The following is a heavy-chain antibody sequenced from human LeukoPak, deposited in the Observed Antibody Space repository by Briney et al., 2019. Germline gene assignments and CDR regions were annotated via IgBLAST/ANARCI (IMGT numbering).Heavy chain of an antibody. V-gene: IGHV1-8*01. CDR1: GYTFTSYD. Sequence: GASVKVSCKASGYTFTSYDINWVRQATGQGLEWMGWMNPNSGNTGYAQKFQGRVTMTRNTSISTAYMELSSLRSDDTAVYYCAKHYGSGSYSSYYGMDVWGKGTTVTVSS. J-gene: IGHJ6*04. CDR3: AKHYGSGSYSSYYGMDV. CDR2: MNPNSGNT. D-gene: IGHD3-10*01.